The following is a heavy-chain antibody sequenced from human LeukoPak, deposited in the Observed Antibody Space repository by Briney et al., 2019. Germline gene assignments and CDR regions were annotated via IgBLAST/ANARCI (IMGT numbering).Heavy chain of an antibody. Sequence: TGGSLRLSCAASGFTFDDYAMHWVRQAPGKGLEWVSGISWNSGSIGYADSVKGRFTISRDNAKNSLYLQMNSLRAEDMALYYCAKDIQYRTGTMAPLDAFDIWGQGTMVTVSS. CDR2: ISWNSGSI. D-gene: IGHD1-7*01. V-gene: IGHV3-9*03. CDR3: AKDIQYRTGTMAPLDAFDI. J-gene: IGHJ3*02. CDR1: GFTFDDYA.